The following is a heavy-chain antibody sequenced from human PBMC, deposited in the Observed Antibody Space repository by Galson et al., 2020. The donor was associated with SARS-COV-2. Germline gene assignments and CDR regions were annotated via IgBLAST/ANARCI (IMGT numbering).Heavy chain of an antibody. Sequence: GESLKISCAASGFTFSDYYMSWIRQAPGKGLEWVSYISSSGSTIYYADSVKGRFTISRDNAKNSLYLQMNSLRVEDTAVYYCARDYAKGYDSSGYYYYYGMDVWGQGTTVTVAS. CDR3: ARDYAKGYDSSGYYYYYGMDV. CDR2: ISSSGSTI. CDR1: GFTFSDYY. V-gene: IGHV3-11*01. J-gene: IGHJ6*02. D-gene: IGHD3-22*01.